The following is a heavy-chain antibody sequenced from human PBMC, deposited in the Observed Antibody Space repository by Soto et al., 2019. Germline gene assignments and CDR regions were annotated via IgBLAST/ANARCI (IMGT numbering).Heavy chain of an antibody. CDR1: GFSFSSYG. Sequence: GGSLRLSCAASGFSFSSYGMHCVRQAPGKGLEWVAVISYDGSNKYYADSVKGRFTISRDNSKNTLYLQMNSLRAEDTAVYYCAKGEGVAVDPTAFDSCGQGTLVPVSS. V-gene: IGHV3-30*18. CDR2: ISYDGSNK. J-gene: IGHJ5*01. CDR3: AKGEGVAVDPTAFDS. D-gene: IGHD6-19*01.